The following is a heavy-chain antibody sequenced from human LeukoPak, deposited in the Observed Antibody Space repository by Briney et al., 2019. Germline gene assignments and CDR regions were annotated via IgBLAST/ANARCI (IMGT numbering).Heavy chain of an antibody. CDR1: GFTFTSSA. V-gene: IGHV1-58*01. J-gene: IGHJ5*02. D-gene: IGHD3-22*01. CDR2: IVVGSGNT. Sequence: ASVKVSCKASGFTFTSSAVQWVRQARGQRLEWIGWIVVGSGNTNYAQKFQERVTITRGMSTSTAYMELSSLRSEDTAVYYCAALTGDSSGYIPSRTDPWGQGTLVTVSS. CDR3: AALTGDSSGYIPSRTDP.